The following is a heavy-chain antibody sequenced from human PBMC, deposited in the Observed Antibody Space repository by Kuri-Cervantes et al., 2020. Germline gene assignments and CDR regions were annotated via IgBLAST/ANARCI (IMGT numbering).Heavy chain of an antibody. CDR1: GFTFSSYW. D-gene: IGHD3-22*01. J-gene: IGHJ3*02. Sequence: GESLKISCAASGFTFSSYWMHWVRQAPGKGLVWVSRINSDGSSTSYADSVKGRFTISRDNSKNTLYLQMNSLRAEDTAVDYCAREPPKRVVVVNDAFVIWGQGIMVTVSS. CDR2: INSDGSST. V-gene: IGHV3-74*01. CDR3: AREPPKRVVVVNDAFVI.